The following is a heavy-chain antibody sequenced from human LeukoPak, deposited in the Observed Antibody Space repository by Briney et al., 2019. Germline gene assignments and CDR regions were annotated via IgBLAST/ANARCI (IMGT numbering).Heavy chain of an antibody. Sequence: GGSLRLSCAASGFTFSSYGMHWVRQAPGKGLEWVAVIWHDGSNKYYADSVKSRFTISRDNSKNTLYLQMNSLRAEDTAVYYCARDSEAWWFDPWGQGTLVTVSS. CDR2: IWHDGSNK. J-gene: IGHJ5*02. CDR1: GFTFSSYG. CDR3: ARDSEAWWFDP. V-gene: IGHV3-33*01.